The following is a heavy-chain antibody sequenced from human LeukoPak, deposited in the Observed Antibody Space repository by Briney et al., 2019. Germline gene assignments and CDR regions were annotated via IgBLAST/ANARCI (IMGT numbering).Heavy chain of an antibody. V-gene: IGHV1-18*01. J-gene: IGHJ4*02. CDR2: ISAYNGNT. D-gene: IGHD6-25*01. CDR1: GYTFTSYG. CDR3: ARVLRETQGSRGLDY. Sequence: ASVKVSCKASGYTFTSYGISWVRQAPGQGLEWMGWISAYNGNTNYAQKLQGRVTMTTDTSTSTAYMELRSLRSDDTAVYYCARVLRETQGSRGLDYWGQGTLVTVSS.